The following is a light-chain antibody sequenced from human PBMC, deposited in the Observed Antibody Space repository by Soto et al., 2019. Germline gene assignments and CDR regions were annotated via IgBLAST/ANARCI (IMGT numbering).Light chain of an antibody. CDR3: CSYAGYSNLV. CDR2: ETN. CDR1: KSDVGGYSF. Sequence: QSALTQPASVSGSPGQSITISCTGTKSDVGGYSFVSWYQQHPDKAPQLIIYETNERPSGVSDRFSGSKTGNTASLTISGLQAEDEADYYCCSYAGYSNLVFGGGTKLTVL. J-gene: IGLJ2*01. V-gene: IGLV2-23*01.